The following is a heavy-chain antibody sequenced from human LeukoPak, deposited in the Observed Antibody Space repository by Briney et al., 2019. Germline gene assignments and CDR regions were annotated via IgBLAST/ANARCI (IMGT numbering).Heavy chain of an antibody. J-gene: IGHJ5*02. CDR1: GDSISSYY. V-gene: IGHV4-59*13. Sequence: SETLSLTCTVSGDSISSYYWSWVRQPPGKGLEWIGYISYSEYTDYHPSLKSRLTISVDTSNNQISLKLSSVTAADTAVYYCAAQKGSYYAQFDTWGQGSLVTVSS. CDR2: ISYSEYT. CDR3: AAQKGSYYAQFDT. D-gene: IGHD1-26*01.